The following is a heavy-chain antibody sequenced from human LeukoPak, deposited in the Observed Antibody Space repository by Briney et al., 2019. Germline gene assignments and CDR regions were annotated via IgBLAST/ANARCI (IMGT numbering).Heavy chain of an antibody. Sequence: ASVKVSCKASGYTFAGYYMHWVRQAPGQGLEWMGWINPNSGGTNYAQKFQGRVTMTRDTSISTAYMELSRLRSDDTAVYYCATATYDILTGCYYWGQGTLVTVSS. CDR2: INPNSGGT. CDR3: ATATYDILTGCYY. D-gene: IGHD3-9*01. J-gene: IGHJ4*02. CDR1: GYTFAGYY. V-gene: IGHV1-2*02.